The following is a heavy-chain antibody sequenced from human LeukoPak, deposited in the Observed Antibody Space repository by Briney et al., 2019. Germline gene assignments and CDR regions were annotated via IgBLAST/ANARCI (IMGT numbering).Heavy chain of an antibody. D-gene: IGHD3-16*01. Sequence: PSETLSLTCTVSGGSISSSSYYWVWIRQPPGKGLEWIGSINYYGKTYYNPSVKSRVTISVDTSKNQFSLMVRSVTAADTAVYFCFADRGGDQGDSWGQGTLVTVSS. CDR3: FADRGGDQGDS. CDR2: INYYGKT. J-gene: IGHJ4*02. V-gene: IGHV4-39*07. CDR1: GGSISSSSYY.